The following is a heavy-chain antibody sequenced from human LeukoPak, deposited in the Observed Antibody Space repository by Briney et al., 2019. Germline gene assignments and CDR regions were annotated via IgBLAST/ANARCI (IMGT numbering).Heavy chain of an antibody. J-gene: IGHJ6*03. CDR1: GGSNSSGGYY. D-gene: IGHD6-13*01. CDR2: IYHSGST. V-gene: IGHV4-30-2*01. CDR3: AREPHLAAAGGPYMDV. Sequence: SETLSLICTVSGGSNSSGGYYWSWIRQPPGKGLEWLGYIYHSGSTYYNPVLKSRVTISVDRSKNQFSLKLSSVTAADTAGYYCAREPHLAAAGGPYMDVWGKRTTVTVSS.